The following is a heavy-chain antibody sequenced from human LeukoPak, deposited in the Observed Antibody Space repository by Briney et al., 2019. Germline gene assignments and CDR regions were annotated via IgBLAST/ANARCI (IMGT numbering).Heavy chain of an antibody. Sequence: PSETLSLTCTVSGGSISSYYWSWIRQPPGKGLEWIGYLYYSGITNYSPSLMRRVTIALDTSKNQFSLKLTSVTAADTAIYYCTRAGVTAYYHYYGMDVWGQGTTVTVSS. J-gene: IGHJ6*02. D-gene: IGHD2-21*02. CDR1: GGSISSYY. V-gene: IGHV4-59*01. CDR3: TRAGVTAYYHYYGMDV. CDR2: LYYSGIT.